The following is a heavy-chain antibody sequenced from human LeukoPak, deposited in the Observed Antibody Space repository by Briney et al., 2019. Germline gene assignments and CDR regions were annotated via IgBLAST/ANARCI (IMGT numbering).Heavy chain of an antibody. D-gene: IGHD3-3*01. J-gene: IGHJ4*02. Sequence: ASVKVSCKASGYTFTIYYMHWVRQAPGQGLEWMGIINPSDGATSDAQKFQGRVTMTRDMSTSTVYMELSSLRSEDTAVYYCARDARGSTIFDYWGQGTLVTVSS. CDR3: ARDARGSTIFDY. V-gene: IGHV1-46*01. CDR1: GYTFTIYY. CDR2: INPSDGAT.